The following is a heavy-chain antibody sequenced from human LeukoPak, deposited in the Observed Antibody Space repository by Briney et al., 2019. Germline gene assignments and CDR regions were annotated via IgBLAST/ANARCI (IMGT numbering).Heavy chain of an antibody. CDR1: GFTFSSYA. CDR3: ARDSVEWLLYRYYFDY. CDR2: ISSSSSYI. V-gene: IGHV3-21*01. D-gene: IGHD3-3*01. Sequence: PGGSLRLSCAASGFTFSSYAMSWVRQAPGKGLEWVSSISSSSSYIYYADSVKGRFTISRDNAKNSLYLQMNSLRAEDTAVYYCARDSVEWLLYRYYFDYWGQGTLVTVSS. J-gene: IGHJ4*02.